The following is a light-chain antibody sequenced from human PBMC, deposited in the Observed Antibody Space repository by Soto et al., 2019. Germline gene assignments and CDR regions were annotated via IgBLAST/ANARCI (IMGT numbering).Light chain of an antibody. J-gene: IGKJ5*01. V-gene: IGKV1-33*01. CDR3: QQYDNLPT. CDR2: DAS. CDR1: QDISNY. Sequence: DIQMTQSPSSLSASVGDRVTITCQASQDISNYLNWYQQKPGKAPKLLIYDASNLETGVPSRFSGSGSGTDFTFTISSLQPEDMATYYCQQYDNLPTFGQGTRLEMK.